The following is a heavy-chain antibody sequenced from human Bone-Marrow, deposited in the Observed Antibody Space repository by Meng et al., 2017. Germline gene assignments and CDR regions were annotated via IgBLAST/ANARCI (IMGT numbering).Heavy chain of an antibody. D-gene: IGHD4-23*01. J-gene: IGHJ4*02. CDR3: ATKLKTTVVTPVDY. V-gene: IGHV3-9*01. CDR1: GFTFDDYA. CDR2: ISWNSGSI. Sequence: GGSLRLSCAASGFTFDDYAMHWVRQAPGKGLEWVSGISWNSGSIGYADSVKGRFTISRDNAKNSLYLQMNSLRAEDTAVYYCATKLKTTVVTPVDYWGQGTLVTVSS.